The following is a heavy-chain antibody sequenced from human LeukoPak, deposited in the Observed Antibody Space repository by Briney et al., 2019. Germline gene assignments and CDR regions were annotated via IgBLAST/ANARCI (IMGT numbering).Heavy chain of an antibody. CDR2: IHDSGST. CDR1: GGSISNYY. V-gene: IGHV4-59*08. Sequence: SETLSLTCTVSGGSISNYYWSWIRQSPEKGLEWIGYIHDSGSTNYNPSLKSRLTISVDTSKNQFSLKLSSVTAADTAVYYCARLDAAAGRYLQFFYWGQGTLVTVSS. J-gene: IGHJ4*02. CDR3: ARLDAAAGRYLQFFY. D-gene: IGHD5-24*01.